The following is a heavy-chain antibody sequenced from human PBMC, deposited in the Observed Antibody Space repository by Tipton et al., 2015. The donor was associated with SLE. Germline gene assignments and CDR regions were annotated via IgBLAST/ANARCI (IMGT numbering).Heavy chain of an antibody. J-gene: IGHJ4*02. CDR1: DGSIRDYY. V-gene: IGHV4-4*07. D-gene: IGHD6-19*01. Sequence: TLSLTCTVSDGSIRDYYWTWIRQPAGEGLEWIGRIYASGSTNYNPSLRSRAAMSVDTSKSQFSLKLTSVTAADTAVYYCARDPPTVAGTFDSWGQGTLVIVSA. CDR2: IYASGST. CDR3: ARDPPTVAGTFDS.